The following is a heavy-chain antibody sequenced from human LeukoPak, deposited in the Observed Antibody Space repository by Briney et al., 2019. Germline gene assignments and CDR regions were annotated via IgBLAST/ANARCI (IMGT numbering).Heavy chain of an antibody. V-gene: IGHV3-30-3*01. D-gene: IGHD2-2*01. CDR3: ARVRSSASSLFYGMDV. CDR2: LSYDGSKE. Sequence: PGGSLRLSCAASGFTFSSYAMSWVRQAPGKGLEWVALLSYDGSKEYYADSVKGRFTISRDNSKNTLYVQMNSLRAEDTAVYYCARVRSSASSLFYGMDVWGQGTTVTVSS. J-gene: IGHJ6*02. CDR1: GFTFSSYA.